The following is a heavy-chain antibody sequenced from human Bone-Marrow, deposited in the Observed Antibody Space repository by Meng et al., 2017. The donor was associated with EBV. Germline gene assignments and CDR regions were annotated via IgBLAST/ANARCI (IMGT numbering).Heavy chain of an antibody. CDR2: IYHSGST. V-gene: IGHV4-4*02. D-gene: IGHD3-9*01. CDR3: ARTDWYAGLILCG. Sequence: QGQLWGSGPGLGKPSGTLSLSCAVSGGSISSSNWWSWVRQPPGKGLEWIGEIYHSGSTNYNPSLKSRVTISVDKSKNQFSLKLSSVTAADTAVYYCARTDWYAGLILCGWGQGTLVTVSS. CDR1: GGSISSSNW. J-gene: IGHJ4*02.